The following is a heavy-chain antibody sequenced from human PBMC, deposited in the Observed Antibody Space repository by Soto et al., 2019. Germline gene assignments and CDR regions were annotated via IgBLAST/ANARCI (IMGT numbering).Heavy chain of an antibody. Sequence: PGGSLRLSCAASGFTFSGSAMHWVRQASGKGLEWVGRIRSKANSYATAYAASVKGRFTISRDDSKNTAYLQMNSLKTEDTAVYYCTRLAVAGMGNWFDPWGQGTLVTV. D-gene: IGHD6-19*01. CDR3: TRLAVAGMGNWFDP. CDR2: IRSKANSYAT. V-gene: IGHV3-73*01. J-gene: IGHJ5*02. CDR1: GFTFSGSA.